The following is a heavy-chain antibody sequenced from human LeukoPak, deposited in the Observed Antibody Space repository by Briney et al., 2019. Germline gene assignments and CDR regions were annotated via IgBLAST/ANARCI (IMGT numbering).Heavy chain of an antibody. D-gene: IGHD5-18*01. Sequence: SETLSPTCSVSGGPISSYYWSWIRQPPGKGLEWIGYIYYSGSTNYNPSLKSRVTISVDMSKNQCSLKLSSVTAADTAVYYCARGGGYSYGSPLDYWGQGTLVTVSS. V-gene: IGHV4-59*01. CDR2: IYYSGST. J-gene: IGHJ4*02. CDR3: ARGGGYSYGSPLDY. CDR1: GGPISSYY.